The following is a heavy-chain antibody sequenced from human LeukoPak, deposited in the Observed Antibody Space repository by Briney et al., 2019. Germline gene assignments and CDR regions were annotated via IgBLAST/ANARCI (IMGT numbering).Heavy chain of an antibody. CDR3: ARDFLEDTE. V-gene: IGHV3-48*01. Sequence: AALRLSSAPSGSTFRSNNMNWGRQAPGKGLEWISYISRIIRTIYNEDTLKGRFTTSRDNAKNSLYLQMNSLRAEYTAVYYCARDFLEDTEGGQGSLVTVSS. CDR1: GSTFRSNN. D-gene: IGHD2-15*01. CDR2: ISRIIRTI. J-gene: IGHJ4*02.